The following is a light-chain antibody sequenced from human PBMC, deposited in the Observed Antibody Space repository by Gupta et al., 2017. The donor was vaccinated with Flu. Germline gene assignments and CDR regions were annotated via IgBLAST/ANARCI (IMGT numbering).Light chain of an antibody. CDR3: CSYAGSPL. CDR1: STDVDGYKY. Sequence: QSVTICSAGSSTDVDGYKYVSWYQQHRGKATKVMNYDVNQRPAVVPERFSGSKSGATASLTTSGLPAEDADTYFCCSYAGSPLFGGGTTVTV. J-gene: IGLJ2*01. CDR2: DVN. V-gene: IGLV2-11*03.